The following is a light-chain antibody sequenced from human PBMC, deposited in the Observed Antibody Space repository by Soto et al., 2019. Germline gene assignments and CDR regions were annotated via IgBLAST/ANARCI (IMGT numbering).Light chain of an antibody. J-gene: IGKJ4*01. CDR2: TIS. Sequence: DVQLTQSPSFLAASVGDRLTITCRASQDLKRFLAWYQQKPGKAPKLLIYTISTLQSGVPSRFSGSGSGTEFTLTISSLQPDDFATYYCQQVNTYPVTFGGGTKVEI. V-gene: IGKV1-9*01. CDR3: QQVNTYPVT. CDR1: QDLKRF.